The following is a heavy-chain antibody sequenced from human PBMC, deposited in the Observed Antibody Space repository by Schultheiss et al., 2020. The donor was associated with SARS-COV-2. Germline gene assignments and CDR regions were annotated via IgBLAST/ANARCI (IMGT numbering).Heavy chain of an antibody. CDR2: ISGSGGST. CDR1: GFTFSSYA. J-gene: IGHJ4*02. Sequence: GESLKISCAASGFTFSSYAMSWVRQAPGKGLEWVSAISGSGGSTYYADSVKGRFTISRDNSKNTLYLQMNSLRAEDTAVYYCARDGVGATAFFGYFDLWGQGTLVTVSS. CDR3: ARDGVGATAFFGYFDL. V-gene: IGHV3-23*01. D-gene: IGHD1-26*01.